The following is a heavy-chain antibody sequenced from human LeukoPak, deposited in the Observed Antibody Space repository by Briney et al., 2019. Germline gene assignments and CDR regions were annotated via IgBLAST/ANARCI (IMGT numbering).Heavy chain of an antibody. Sequence: GGSLRLSCAASGFTFDDYGMSWVPQAPGKGLEWVSGINWNGGSTGYADSVKGRFTISRDNAKTSVYLQMNSLRAEDTAVYYCARDGGRREDYWGQGALVTVSS. V-gene: IGHV3-20*04. CDR3: ARDGGRREDY. D-gene: IGHD2-15*01. J-gene: IGHJ4*02. CDR2: INWNGGST. CDR1: GFTFDDYG.